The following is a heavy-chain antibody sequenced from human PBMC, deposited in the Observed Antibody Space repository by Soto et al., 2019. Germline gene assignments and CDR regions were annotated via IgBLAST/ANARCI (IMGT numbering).Heavy chain of an antibody. CDR3: AKISPIVGDDYYYGMDV. CDR2: ISGSGGST. D-gene: IGHD2-21*01. J-gene: IGHJ6*02. V-gene: IGHV3-23*01. Sequence: LRLSCSASGFTFSSYAMSWVRQAPGKGLEWVSAISGSGGSTYYADSVKGRFTISRDNSKNTLYLQMNSLRAEDTAVYYCAKISPIVGDDYYYGMDVWGQGTTVTVSS. CDR1: GFTFSSYA.